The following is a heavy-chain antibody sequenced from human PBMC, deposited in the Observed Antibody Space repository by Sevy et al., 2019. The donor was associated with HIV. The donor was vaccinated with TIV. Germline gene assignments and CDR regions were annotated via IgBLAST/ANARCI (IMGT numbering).Heavy chain of an antibody. V-gene: IGHV1-69*05. J-gene: IGHJ4*02. Sequence: ASVKVSCKASGGPFSRYAIRWVRQAPGQGLEWMGGIIPIFGTANYAQKFQGRVTITRDESKSTTYMELSSLRSEDTAVYFCARVITSMFGGGYDFDYWGQGTLVTVSS. CDR3: ARVITSMFGGGYDFDY. CDR1: GGPFSRYA. CDR2: IIPIFGTA. D-gene: IGHD3-16*01.